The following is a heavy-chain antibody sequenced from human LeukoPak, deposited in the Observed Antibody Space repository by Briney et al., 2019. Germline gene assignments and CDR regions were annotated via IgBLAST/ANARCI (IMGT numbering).Heavy chain of an antibody. CDR2: INRDGSTT. J-gene: IGHJ4*02. D-gene: IGHD3-10*01. Sequence: PGGSLRLSCAASGFTFSNYWVHWVRQAPGKGLVWVSRINRDGSTTKYADSVKGRFTVSRDNAKNTLNLQMNSLRAEDTAVYYCARGRGSKVDYWGQGTLVTVSS. CDR3: ARGRGSKVDY. CDR1: GFTFSNYW. V-gene: IGHV3-74*03.